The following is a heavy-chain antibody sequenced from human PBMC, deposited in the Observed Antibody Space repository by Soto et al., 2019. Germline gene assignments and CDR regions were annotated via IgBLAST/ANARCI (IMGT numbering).Heavy chain of an antibody. V-gene: IGHV3-21*01. Sequence: PGGSLRLSCAASGFTFSSYSRNWVRQAPGKGLEWVSSISSSSSYIYYADSVKGRFTISRDNAKNSLYLQMNSLRAEDTAVYYCARGGSSSCCGMDVWGQGTTVTVSS. CDR2: ISSSSSYI. D-gene: IGHD6-13*01. J-gene: IGHJ6*02. CDR1: GFTFSSYS. CDR3: ARGGSSSCCGMDV.